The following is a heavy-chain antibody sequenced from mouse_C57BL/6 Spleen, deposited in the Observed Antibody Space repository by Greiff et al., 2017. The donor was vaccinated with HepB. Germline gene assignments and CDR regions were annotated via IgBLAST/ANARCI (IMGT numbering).Heavy chain of an antibody. V-gene: IGHV1-54*01. CDR3: ARPYYSIYDYAMDY. Sequence: VQLQESGAELVRPGTSVKVSCKASGYAFTNYLIEWVKQRPGQGLEWIGVINTGSGGTNYNEKFKGKATLTAEKSSSTAYLQLSSLTSEDSAVYFYARPYYSIYDYAMDYWGQGTSVTVSS. CDR1: GYAFTNYL. CDR2: INTGSGGT. D-gene: IGHD2-5*01. J-gene: IGHJ4*01.